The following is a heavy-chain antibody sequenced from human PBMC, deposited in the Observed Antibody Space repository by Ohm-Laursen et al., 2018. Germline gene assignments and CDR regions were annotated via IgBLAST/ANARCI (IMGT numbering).Heavy chain of an antibody. CDR3: ARRGTYCSAGTCYGNWFDP. D-gene: IGHD2-15*01. CDR1: GYTFTSFG. Sequence: ASVKVSCKTSGYTFTSFGITWVRQAPGQGLEWMGGISARNGDTDYAPKFQGRLTMTTDTSTTTAYMELGSLRSGDTAVYYCARRGTYCSAGTCYGNWFDPWGQGTLVTVSS. J-gene: IGHJ5*02. V-gene: IGHV1-18*01. CDR2: ISARNGDT.